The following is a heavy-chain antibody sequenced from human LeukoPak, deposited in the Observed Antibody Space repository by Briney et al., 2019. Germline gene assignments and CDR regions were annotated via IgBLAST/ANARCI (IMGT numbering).Heavy chain of an antibody. V-gene: IGHV3-53*04. J-gene: IGHJ2*01. Sequence: PGGSLRLSCAASGFTVSSNYMSWVRQAPGKGLVWVSVLYSGGSTYYADSVKGRFTISRHNSKNTLYLQMNSLRAEDTAVYYCARDRSSCWYESWYFDLWGRGTLVTVSS. CDR3: ARDRSSCWYESWYFDL. D-gene: IGHD6-19*01. CDR1: GFTVSSNY. CDR2: LYSGGST.